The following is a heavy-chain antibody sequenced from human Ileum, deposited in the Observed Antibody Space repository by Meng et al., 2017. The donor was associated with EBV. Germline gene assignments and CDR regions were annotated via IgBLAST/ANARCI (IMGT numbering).Heavy chain of an antibody. CDR1: GGSISSSNW. J-gene: IGHJ4*02. D-gene: IGHD3-10*01. CDR2: IYYSGST. V-gene: IGHV4-4*02. CDR3: ARGYGSGRDYFDY. Sequence: VAMQGAGPRRVKPSGTLSLTCAVSGGSISSSNWWNWVRQPPGKGLEWIGEIYYSGSTIYNPSLKSRVTISVDKSKNLFSLKLSSVTATDTAVYYCARGYGSGRDYFDYWGQGTLVTVSS.